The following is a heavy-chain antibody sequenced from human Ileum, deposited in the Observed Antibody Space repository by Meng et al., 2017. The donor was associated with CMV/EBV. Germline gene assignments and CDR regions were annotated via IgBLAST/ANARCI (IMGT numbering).Heavy chain of an antibody. Sequence: QLLLQVPAPAQVKTSGAPFLTSTVSAGSISSYYWSWILQHAGKGLQWIGYIHYSGSTNYNPSLKSRVTISVDTSKNPFSLKLSSVTAADTAVYYCARDGAMVRGNWFDPWGQGTLVTVSS. CDR1: AGSISSYY. CDR3: ARDGAMVRGNWFDP. V-gene: IGHV4-59*01. J-gene: IGHJ5*02. D-gene: IGHD3-10*01. CDR2: IHYSGST.